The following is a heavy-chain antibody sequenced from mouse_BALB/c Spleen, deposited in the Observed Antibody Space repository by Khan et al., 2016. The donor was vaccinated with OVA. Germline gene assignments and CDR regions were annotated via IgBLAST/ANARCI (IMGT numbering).Heavy chain of an antibody. CDR3: AVSRFYSRYSFFDY. D-gene: IGHD2-14*01. J-gene: IGHJ2*01. CDR1: GYSITSDYA. Sequence: EVELVESGPGLVKPSQSLSLTCTVTGYSITSDYAWTRIRQFPGDKLEWMGYISYSGSTSYNPSLKSRISITRDTSKNRFFLQLSSVTTEYTSTYYCAVSRFYSRYSFFDYWGQGTTLTVSS. V-gene: IGHV3-2*02. CDR2: ISYSGST.